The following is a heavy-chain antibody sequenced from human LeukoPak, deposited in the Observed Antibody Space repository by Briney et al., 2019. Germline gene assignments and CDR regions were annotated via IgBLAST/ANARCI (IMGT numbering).Heavy chain of an antibody. CDR2: FSGSGGST. CDR1: GFTFSSYA. D-gene: IGHD3-16*01. CDR3: AKARAPGALRKSYYFDY. J-gene: IGHJ4*02. Sequence: GGSLRLSCAASGFTFSSYAMSWVRQAPGKGLECISGFSGSGGSTYYADSVKGRFTISRDNSKNTLYLQMNSLRAEDTAVYYCAKARAPGALRKSYYFDYWGQGTLVTVSS. V-gene: IGHV3-23*01.